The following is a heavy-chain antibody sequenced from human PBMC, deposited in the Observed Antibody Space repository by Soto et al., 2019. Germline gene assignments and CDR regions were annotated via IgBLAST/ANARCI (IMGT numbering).Heavy chain of an antibody. CDR2: ISYGGSDK. D-gene: IGHD3-3*01. CDR3: VRDHYSAFWSGPPQFDF. J-gene: IGHJ4*02. Sequence: QVQLAESGGGVVKPGRSLRLSCATSGFTFSSYGLHWVRQAPGKGLEWVAVISYGGSDKYYADSVRGRFTISRDNSKNTLYLHMNSLRPEDTAVYYCVRDHYSAFWSGPPQFDFWGQGALVTVSS. V-gene: IGHV3-30-3*01. CDR1: GFTFSSYG.